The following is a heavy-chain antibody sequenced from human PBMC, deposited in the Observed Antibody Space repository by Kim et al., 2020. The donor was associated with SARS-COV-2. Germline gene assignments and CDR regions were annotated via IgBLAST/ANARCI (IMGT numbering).Heavy chain of an antibody. V-gene: IGHV1-69*13. CDR1: GGTFSSYA. D-gene: IGHD6-13*01. Sequence: SVKVSCKASGGTFSSYAISWVRQAPGQGLEWMGGIIPIFGTANYAQKFQGRVTITADESTSTAYMELSSLRSEDTAVYYCAREESYSSSWTPIRYGMDVWVLGTTVTVSS. CDR3: AREESYSSSWTPIRYGMDV. J-gene: IGHJ6*02. CDR2: IIPIFGTA.